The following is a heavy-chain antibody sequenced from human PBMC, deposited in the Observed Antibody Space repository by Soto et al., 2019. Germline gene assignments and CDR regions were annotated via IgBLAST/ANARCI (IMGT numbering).Heavy chain of an antibody. V-gene: IGHV4-30-2*01. J-gene: IGHJ6*02. D-gene: IGHD2-15*01. CDR1: GGSISSGGYS. CDR3: ATGCSGGSCFSGMHYYYYYGMDV. Sequence: SETLSLTCAVSGGSISSGGYSWSWIRQPPGKGLEWIGYIYHSGSTYYNPSLKSRVTISVDRSKNQFSLKLSSVTAADTAVYYCATGCSGGSCFSGMHYYYYYGMDVWGQGTTVTVSS. CDR2: IYHSGST.